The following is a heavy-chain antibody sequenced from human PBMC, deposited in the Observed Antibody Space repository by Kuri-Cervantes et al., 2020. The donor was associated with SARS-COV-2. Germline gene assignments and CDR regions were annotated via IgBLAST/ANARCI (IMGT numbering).Heavy chain of an antibody. CDR3: ARGWGAPGYFDY. D-gene: IGHD3-16*01. CDR2: IYHSGST. CDR1: GYSISSGYY. J-gene: IGHJ4*02. Sequence: SETLSLTCTVSGYSISSGYYWGWIRQPPGKGLEWIGSIYHSGSTYYNLSLKSRVTISVDTSKNQFSLKLSSVTAADTAVYYCARGWGAPGYFDYWGQGTLVTVSS. V-gene: IGHV4-38-2*02.